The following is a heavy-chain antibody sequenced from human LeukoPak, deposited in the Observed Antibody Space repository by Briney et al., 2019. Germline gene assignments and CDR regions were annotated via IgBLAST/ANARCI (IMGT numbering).Heavy chain of an antibody. D-gene: IGHD3-10*01. J-gene: IGHJ1*01. CDR2: ISSDGTNT. Sequence: TGGSLRLSCAASVVTFSSHWMHGVRHAPGEGLGWVSRISSDGTNTNYADSVKGRFTISRDKDKNTLYLQMNILRVEDTAVYYYTRGPPDGSGNYYPGEFWGQGTLVTVSS. CDR1: VVTFSSHW. V-gene: IGHV3-74*01. CDR3: TRGPPDGSGNYYPGEF.